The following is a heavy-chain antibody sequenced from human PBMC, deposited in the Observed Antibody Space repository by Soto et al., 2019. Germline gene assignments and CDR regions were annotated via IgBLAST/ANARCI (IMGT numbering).Heavy chain of an antibody. CDR1: GYSFTGYY. Sequence: HLIQSGAEVKKPGASVRVSCKASGYSFTGYYIHWVRQAPGQGLEWMGWINPNSGGANYAQKFQGRVTMTRDTSTTTAYMELSRLRSNDTAVFYCARSSALTISGVGGMDVWGQGATVTVSS. J-gene: IGHJ6*02. CDR2: INPNSGGA. CDR3: ARSSALTISGVGGMDV. V-gene: IGHV1-2*02. D-gene: IGHD3-3*01.